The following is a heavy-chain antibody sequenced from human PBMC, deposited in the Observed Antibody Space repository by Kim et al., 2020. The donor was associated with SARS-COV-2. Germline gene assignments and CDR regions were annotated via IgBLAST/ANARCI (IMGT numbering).Heavy chain of an antibody. V-gene: IGHV3-9*01. Sequence: GGSLRLSCAASGFTFDDYAMHWVRQAPGKGLDWVSGISWNSGSIGYADSVKGRFTISRDNAKNSLYLQMNSLRAEDTALYYCAKGGGSSWSHVDYWGQGTLVTVSS. CDR3: AKGGGSSWSHVDY. CDR1: GFTFDDYA. CDR2: ISWNSGSI. D-gene: IGHD6-13*01. J-gene: IGHJ4*02.